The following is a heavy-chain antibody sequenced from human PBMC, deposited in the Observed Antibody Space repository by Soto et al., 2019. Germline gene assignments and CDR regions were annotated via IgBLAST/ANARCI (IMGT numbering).Heavy chain of an antibody. D-gene: IGHD4-17*01. CDR1: GFTFSTYH. J-gene: IGHJ6*02. V-gene: IGHV3-48*03. Sequence: PWGSLRLSCAASGFTFSTYHMNCCRQAPFKGREWVSYIHSGGSRIYYADSVKGRFTISRDNAKNSLYLQMNSLRAEDTAVYYCARDGSTVTTNYHYAMDVWGQGTTVTVSS. CDR3: ARDGSTVTTNYHYAMDV. CDR2: IHSGGSRI.